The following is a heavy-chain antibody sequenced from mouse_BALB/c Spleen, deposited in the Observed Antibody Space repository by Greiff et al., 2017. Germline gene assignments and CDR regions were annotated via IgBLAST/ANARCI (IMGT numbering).Heavy chain of an antibody. V-gene: IGHV5-17*02. CDR3: ARSGYYRYEDAMDY. J-gene: IGHJ4*01. D-gene: IGHD2-14*01. CDR1: GFTFSSFG. Sequence: EVKLQESGGGLVQPGGSRKLSCAASGFTFSSFGMHWVRQAPEKGLEWVAYISSGSSTIYYADTVKGRFTISRDNPKNTLFLQMTSLRSEDTAMYYCARSGYYRYEDAMDYWGQGTSVTVSS. CDR2: ISSGSSTI.